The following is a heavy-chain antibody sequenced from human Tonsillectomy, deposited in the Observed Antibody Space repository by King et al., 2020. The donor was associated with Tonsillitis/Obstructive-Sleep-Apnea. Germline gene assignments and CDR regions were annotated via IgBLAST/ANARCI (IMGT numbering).Heavy chain of an antibody. CDR3: ARKXTAMATDAFXV. D-gene: IGHD5-18*01. CDR2: IDHSGST. J-gene: IGHJ3*01. V-gene: IGHV4-34*01. CDR1: GGSFSGYY. Sequence: VQLPQWGAGLLKPSETLSLTCAIYGGSFSGYYCNWIRQPPGKGLEWIGEIDHSGSTNYNPSLKSRVPISVDTSKNQFSLKVSSVTAADTSVYYCARKXTAMATDAFXVWXXGTMVTVSS.